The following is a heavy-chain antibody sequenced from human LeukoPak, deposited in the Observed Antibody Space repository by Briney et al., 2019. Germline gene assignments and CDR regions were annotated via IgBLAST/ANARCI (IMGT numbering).Heavy chain of an antibody. Sequence: KSSETLSLTCAVYGGSFSGYYWSWIRQPPGKGLEWIGEINHSGSTNYNPSLKSRVTISVDTSKNQFSLKLSSVTAADTAVYYCARSVDTSMAGDYWGQGTLLTVSS. CDR3: ARSVDTSMAGDY. CDR1: GGSFSGYY. D-gene: IGHD5-18*01. V-gene: IGHV4-34*01. CDR2: INHSGST. J-gene: IGHJ4*02.